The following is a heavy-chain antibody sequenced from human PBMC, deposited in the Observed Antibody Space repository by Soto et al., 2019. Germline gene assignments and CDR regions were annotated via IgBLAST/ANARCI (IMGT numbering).Heavy chain of an antibody. J-gene: IGHJ5*02. V-gene: IGHV1-69*02. CDR3: AISTSCYRELCSNWFDP. D-gene: IGHD2-2*02. CDR1: GGTFSSYT. Sequence: ASVKVSCKASGGTFSSYTISWVRQAPGQGLEWMGRIIPILGIANYAQKFQGRVTITADKSTSTAYMELSSLRSEDTAVYYCAISTSCYRELCSNWFDPWGQGTLVTVSS. CDR2: IIPILGIA.